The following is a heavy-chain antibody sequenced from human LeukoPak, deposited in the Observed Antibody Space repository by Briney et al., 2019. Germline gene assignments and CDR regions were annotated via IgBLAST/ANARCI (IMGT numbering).Heavy chain of an antibody. Sequence: PSETLSLTCTVSGGSISSYYWSWIRQPPGKGLEWIGYIYYSGSTNYNPSLKSRVTISVDTSKNQFSLKLSSVTAADTAVYYCARDNPNRGYYYDSSGSWGQGTLVTVSS. V-gene: IGHV4-59*01. J-gene: IGHJ1*01. CDR2: IYYSGST. D-gene: IGHD3-22*01. CDR1: GGSISSYY. CDR3: ARDNPNRGYYYDSSGS.